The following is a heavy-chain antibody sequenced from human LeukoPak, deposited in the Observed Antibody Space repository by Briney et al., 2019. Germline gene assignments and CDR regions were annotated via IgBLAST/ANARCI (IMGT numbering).Heavy chain of an antibody. J-gene: IGHJ4*02. CDR3: ASTVGYDYVWGSYRYYFDY. CDR2: IYYSGST. Sequence: SETLSLTCTVSGGSISSYYWSWIRRPPGKGLEWIGYIYYSGSTNYNPSLKSRVTISVDTSKNQFFLKLSSVTAADTAVYYCASTVGYDYVWGSYRYYFDYWGQGTLVTVSS. V-gene: IGHV4-59*12. D-gene: IGHD3-16*02. CDR1: GGSISSYY.